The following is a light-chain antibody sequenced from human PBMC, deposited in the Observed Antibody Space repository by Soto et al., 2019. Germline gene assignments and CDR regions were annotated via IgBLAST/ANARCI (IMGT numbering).Light chain of an antibody. Sequence: EIVLTQSPATLSLSPGERATLSCRASQSVSSYLAWYQQKPGQAPRLLIYDASNRATGIPARFSGSGSVTAFTPNIASPEPEDFAVVYCQQRSNWPPVITFGQGTRLEIK. CDR2: DAS. CDR3: QQRSNWPPVIT. CDR1: QSVSSY. V-gene: IGKV3-11*01. J-gene: IGKJ5*01.